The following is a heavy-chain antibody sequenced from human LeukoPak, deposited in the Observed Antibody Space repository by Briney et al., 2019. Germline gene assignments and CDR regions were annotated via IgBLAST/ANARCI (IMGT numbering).Heavy chain of an antibody. Sequence: GESLKISCKGSGYSFTSYWIGWVRQMPGKGLEWMGIIYPGDSDTRYSPSLQGQVTISADKSISTAYLQWSSLKASDTAMYYCARRYYDFWSGYHRYYFDYWGQGTLVTVSS. D-gene: IGHD3-3*01. CDR3: ARRYYDFWSGYHRYYFDY. CDR2: IYPGDSDT. J-gene: IGHJ4*02. V-gene: IGHV5-51*01. CDR1: GYSFTSYW.